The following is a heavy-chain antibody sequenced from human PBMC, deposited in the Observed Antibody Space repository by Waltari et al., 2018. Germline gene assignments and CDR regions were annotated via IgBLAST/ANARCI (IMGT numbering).Heavy chain of an antibody. CDR3: AQHTAIRDSYGPKWFDP. Sequence: HITLKESGPTQVRPTQTLTLTCTFSGFSLTTSGVGVGWIRQPPGEALEWLALIYWDDEKRYSPSLKSRLTITKDPSKNQVVLTMTNVDPVDTATYFCAQHTAIRDSYGPKWFDPWGQGTLVTVSS. J-gene: IGHJ5*02. D-gene: IGHD5-18*01. CDR2: IYWDDEK. V-gene: IGHV2-5*02. CDR1: GFSLTTSGVG.